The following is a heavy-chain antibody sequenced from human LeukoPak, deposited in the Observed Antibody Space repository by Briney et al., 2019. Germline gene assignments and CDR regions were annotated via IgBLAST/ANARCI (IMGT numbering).Heavy chain of an antibody. Sequence: GGSLRLSCAASGFTFSSYSMNWVRQAPGKGLEWVSSISSSSSYIYYAGSVKGRFTISRDNAKNSLYLQMNSLRAEDTAVYYCARDQQYSSGCPDYWGQGTLVTVSS. V-gene: IGHV3-21*01. D-gene: IGHD6-19*01. J-gene: IGHJ4*02. CDR2: ISSSSSYI. CDR3: ARDQQYSSGCPDY. CDR1: GFTFSSYS.